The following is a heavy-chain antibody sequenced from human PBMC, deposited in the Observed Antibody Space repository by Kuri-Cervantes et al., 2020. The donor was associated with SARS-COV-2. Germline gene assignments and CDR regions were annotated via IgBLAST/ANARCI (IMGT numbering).Heavy chain of an antibody. V-gene: IGHV3-30*01. CDR1: GFTFSSCA. CDR2: ISYDGSNE. J-gene: IGHJ6*02. D-gene: IGHD5-18*01. CDR3: AKVEGYSYGYYYYGMDV. Sequence: GESLKISCAASGFTFSSCAMHWARLAPGKGLEWVAFISYDGSNEYYADSVRGRFTISRDNSNNTLYLQVNSLRAEDTALYYCAKVEGYSYGYYYYGMDVWGQGTTVTVSS.